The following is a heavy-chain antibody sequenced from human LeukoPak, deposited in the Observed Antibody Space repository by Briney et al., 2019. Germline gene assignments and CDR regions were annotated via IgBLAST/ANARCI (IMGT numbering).Heavy chain of an antibody. D-gene: IGHD3-3*01. CDR2: IYSSGST. CDR3: ARGGDQHYDFWSGSRSRAFDI. Sequence: SETLSLTCTVSGGSISSYFWNWIRQPPGKGLEWIGYIYSSGSTNYNPSLKSRVTISVDTSKNQFSLKLSSVTAADTAVYYCARGGDQHYDFWSGSRSRAFDIWGQGTMVTVSS. J-gene: IGHJ3*02. V-gene: IGHV4-59*01. CDR1: GGSISSYF.